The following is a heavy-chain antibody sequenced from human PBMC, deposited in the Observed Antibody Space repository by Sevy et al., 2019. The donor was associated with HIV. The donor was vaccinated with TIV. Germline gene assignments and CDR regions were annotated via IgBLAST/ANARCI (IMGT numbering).Heavy chain of an antibody. CDR2: IYSGGST. J-gene: IGHJ6*02. V-gene: IGHV3-53*01. CDR3: ARELTGYCSGGGCYDDYYYGMDV. CDR1: GFTVSSNY. Sequence: GGSLRLSCAASGFTVSSNYMSWVRQAPGKGLEWVSVIYSGGSTYYADSVKGRFTISRDNSKNTRYLQMDSLRAEDTAVYYCARELTGYCSGGGCYDDYYYGMDVWGQGTTVTVSS. D-gene: IGHD2-15*01.